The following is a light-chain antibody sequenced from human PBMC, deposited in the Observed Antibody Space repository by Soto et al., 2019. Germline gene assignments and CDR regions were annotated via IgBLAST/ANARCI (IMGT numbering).Light chain of an antibody. J-gene: IGLJ1*01. V-gene: IGLV2-23*02. Sequence: QSVLTQTASVSGSPGQSITISCTGTSSDVGSYNLVSWYQQHPGKAPKLMIYEVSKRPSGVSNRFSGSKSGNTASLTISGLQAEDEADYYCCSYAGSSTYVFGTG. CDR3: CSYAGSSTYV. CDR1: SSDVGSYNL. CDR2: EVS.